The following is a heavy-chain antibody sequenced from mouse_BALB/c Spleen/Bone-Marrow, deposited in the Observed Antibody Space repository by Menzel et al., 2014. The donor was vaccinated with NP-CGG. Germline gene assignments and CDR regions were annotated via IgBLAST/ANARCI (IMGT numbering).Heavy chain of an antibody. CDR2: IRNKANGYTT. V-gene: IGHV7-3*02. Sequence: EVMLVESGGGLVQPGGSLRLSCAASGFTFTDYYMSWVRQPPGKALEWLGFIRNKANGYTTYYSASVKGRFTISSDNSQSILYLQMNTLRAEDSATYYCARDENVGIYWYFDVWGAGTTVTVSS. J-gene: IGHJ1*01. CDR1: GFTFTDYY. CDR3: ARDENVGIYWYFDV.